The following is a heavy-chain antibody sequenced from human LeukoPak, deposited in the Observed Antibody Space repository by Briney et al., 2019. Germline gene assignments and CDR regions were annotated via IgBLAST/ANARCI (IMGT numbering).Heavy chain of an antibody. CDR3: ARGRYMARAYYYYMDV. Sequence: ASAKVSCKASGYTFTSYDINWVRQATGQGLEWMGWMNPNSGNTGYAQKFQGRVTMTRNTSISTAYMELSSLRSEDTAVYYCARGRYMARAYYYYMDVWGKGTTVTISS. CDR1: GYTFTSYD. J-gene: IGHJ6*03. D-gene: IGHD1-14*01. V-gene: IGHV1-8*01. CDR2: MNPNSGNT.